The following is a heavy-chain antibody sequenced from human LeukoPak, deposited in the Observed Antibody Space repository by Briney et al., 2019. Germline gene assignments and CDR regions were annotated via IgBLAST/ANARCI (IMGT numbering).Heavy chain of an antibody. D-gene: IGHD1-26*01. CDR1: GFTFSSYA. J-gene: IGHJ6*02. CDR2: ISGSGGAGT. Sequence: GGSLRLSCAGSGFTFSSYAMSWVRQAPGKGLEWVSTISGSGGAGTYYADSVEGRFTVSRDNSRNTLYLPMNSLRAEDTAVYYCVKDRGGSPFYGMDVWGQGTTVTVSS. CDR3: VKDRGGSPFYGMDV. V-gene: IGHV3-23*01.